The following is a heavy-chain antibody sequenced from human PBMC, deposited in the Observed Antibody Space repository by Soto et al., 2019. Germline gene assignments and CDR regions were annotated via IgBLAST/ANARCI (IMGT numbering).Heavy chain of an antibody. Sequence: QVQLLQSGAEVKRPGSPVKVSCKVSGGTFSSLGSTWVRQAPGQGLEWMGGIIPTSGRTTFAQKFQGRVTITADESTRATYMELTTLTSDDTAMYYCATRGTQGRWLEFADYWGQGTLVTVSS. D-gene: IGHD5-12*01. CDR1: GGTFSSLG. CDR2: IIPTSGRT. CDR3: ATRGTQGRWLEFADY. V-gene: IGHV1-69*01. J-gene: IGHJ4*02.